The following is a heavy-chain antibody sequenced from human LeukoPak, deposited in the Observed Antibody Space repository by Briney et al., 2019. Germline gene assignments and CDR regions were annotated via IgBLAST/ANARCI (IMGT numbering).Heavy chain of an antibody. J-gene: IGHJ3*02. Sequence: PSETLSLTCTVSGGSTSSYYWSWIRQPPGKGLEWIGYIYYSGSTNYNPSLKSRVTISVDTSKNQFSLKLSSVTAADTAVYYCARENGVVVADAFDIWGQGTMVTVSS. CDR3: ARENGVVVADAFDI. CDR1: GGSTSSYY. V-gene: IGHV4-59*01. D-gene: IGHD3-22*01. CDR2: IYYSGST.